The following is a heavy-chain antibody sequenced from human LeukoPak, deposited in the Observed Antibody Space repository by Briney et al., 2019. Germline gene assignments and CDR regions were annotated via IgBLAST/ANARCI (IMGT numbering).Heavy chain of an antibody. CDR1: GLTFSSHW. CDR3: ARDGDAYNFDY. Sequence: PGGSLRLSCAASGLTFSSHWMHWVRQAPGKGLVWVSRITNDGSSTTYADSVKGRFTISRDNAKNTLYLQMNSLRAEDTAVYYCARDGDAYNFDYWGQGTLVTVSS. CDR2: ITNDGSST. J-gene: IGHJ4*02. V-gene: IGHV3-74*01. D-gene: IGHD5-24*01.